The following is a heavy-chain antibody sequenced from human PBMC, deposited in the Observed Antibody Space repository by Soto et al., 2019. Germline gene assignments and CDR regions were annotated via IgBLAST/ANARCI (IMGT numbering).Heavy chain of an antibody. V-gene: IGHV2-5*02. Sequence: QITLRESGPTLVKPTQTLTLTCTLTGFSVSKSPMSVGWIRQPPGEALQWLALIYWDDTRRFSPSLRSRLTITRASSKNQVVLTLTTVDPLDTAIYSCASSLSSAGDFDRWGSGSLVTVSS. CDR2: IYWDDTR. J-gene: IGHJ4*02. CDR1: GFSVSKSPMS. CDR3: ASSLSSAGDFDR.